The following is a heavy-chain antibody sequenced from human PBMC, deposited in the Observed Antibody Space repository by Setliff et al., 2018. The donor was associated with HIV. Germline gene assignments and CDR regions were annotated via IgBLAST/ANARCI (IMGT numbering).Heavy chain of an antibody. V-gene: IGHV4-4*07. J-gene: IGHJ4*02. CDR1: GGSISSYY. Sequence: LSLTCTVSGGSISSYYWSWIRQPAGKGLEWIGRIYTSGSTTFNPPLQSRVTISVDTSKNQFSLKLSSVTAADTAVYYCARHSPSDYWGQGTLVTVSS. CDR2: IYTSGST. CDR3: ARHSPSDY.